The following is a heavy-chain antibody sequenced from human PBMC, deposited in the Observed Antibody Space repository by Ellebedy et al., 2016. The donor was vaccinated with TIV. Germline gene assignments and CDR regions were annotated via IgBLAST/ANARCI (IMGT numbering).Heavy chain of an antibody. CDR3: ARAIVDIVSTDWCFDL. CDR2: IGAGSDT. D-gene: IGHD5/OR15-5a*01. V-gene: IGHV3-13*01. CDR1: GFTFSRYD. Sequence: LSLTCAASGFTFSRYDFHWVRQATGKGLEWVSAIGAGSDTYYEGSVKGRFTISRENAQNSLYLQMNNLRDGDTAVYYCARAIVDIVSTDWCFDLWGRGTLVTVAS. J-gene: IGHJ2*01.